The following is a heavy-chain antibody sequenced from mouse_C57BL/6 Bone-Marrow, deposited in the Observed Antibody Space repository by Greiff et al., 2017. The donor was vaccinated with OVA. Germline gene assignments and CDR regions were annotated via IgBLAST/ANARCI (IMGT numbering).Heavy chain of an antibody. V-gene: IGHV1-31*01. CDR3: GRGTGFDY. CDR1: GYSFTGYY. Sequence: VQLQQSGPELVKPGASVKISCKASGYSFTGYYMHWVKQSHGNILEWIGYIYPCNGVSSYNQKFKGKATLTVDKSSSTAYMELRSLTSEDSAVYDGGRGTGFDYWGQGTTLTVSS. D-gene: IGHD3-3*01. J-gene: IGHJ2*01. CDR2: IYPCNGVS.